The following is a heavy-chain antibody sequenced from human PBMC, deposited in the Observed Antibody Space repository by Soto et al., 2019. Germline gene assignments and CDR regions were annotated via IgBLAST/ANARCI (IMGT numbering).Heavy chain of an antibody. CDR1: GFTFSSYA. Sequence: EVQVLESGGGLVQPGGSLRLSCAASGFTFSSYAMTWVRQAPGKGLEWVSTISGSGVSTYYADSVKGRFTIFRDNSKNTLYLQMNSLRAEDTDVYYCAKGKGDFWSGYQYSFDSWGQGTLVTVSS. V-gene: IGHV3-23*01. J-gene: IGHJ4*02. CDR2: ISGSGVST. CDR3: AKGKGDFWSGYQYSFDS. D-gene: IGHD3-3*01.